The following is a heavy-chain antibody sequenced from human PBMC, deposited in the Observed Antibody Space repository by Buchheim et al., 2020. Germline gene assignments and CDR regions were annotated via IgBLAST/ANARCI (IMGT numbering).Heavy chain of an antibody. J-gene: IGHJ2*01. CDR3: ARSVPYCGGDCRYFDL. CDR2: IYPSGGST. CDR1: GYIFTSYY. Sequence: QVQLVQSGAEVKKPGASVKVSCKASGYIFTSYYMHWVRQVPGQGLEWMGIIYPSGGSTSYAQKFQGRVTMTRDTSTSTVYTELSSLRSDDTAVYYCARSVPYCGGDCRYFDLWGRGTL. V-gene: IGHV1-46*01. D-gene: IGHD2-21*02.